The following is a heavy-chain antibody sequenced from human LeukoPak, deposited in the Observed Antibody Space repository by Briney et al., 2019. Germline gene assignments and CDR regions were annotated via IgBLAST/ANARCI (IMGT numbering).Heavy chain of an antibody. Sequence: GASVKVSCKASGYTFTSYGISWVRQAPGQGLEWMGWISAYNGNTNYAQKPQGRVTMTTDTSTSTAYMELRSLRSDDTAVYYCARDSRGGLWEYFDYWGQGTLVTVSS. CDR1: GYTFTSYG. J-gene: IGHJ4*02. CDR3: ARDSRGGLWEYFDY. D-gene: IGHD1-26*01. CDR2: ISAYNGNT. V-gene: IGHV1-18*01.